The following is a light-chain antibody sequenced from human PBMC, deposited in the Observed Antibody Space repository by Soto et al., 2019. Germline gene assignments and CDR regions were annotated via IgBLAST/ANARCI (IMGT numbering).Light chain of an antibody. V-gene: IGLV1-40*01. J-gene: IGLJ1*01. CDR2: GNN. CDR1: NSNIGTGYD. CDR3: QSYDIRLSGFYV. Sequence: QSVLSQPPSVSGAPGQRVTSPCTGSNSNIGTGYDVHWYQQLPGTAPKLLIYGNNKRASGVPDRFSGFKSGTSASLAITGLQAEDEAYYYCQSYDIRLSGFYVFGTGTKVTVL.